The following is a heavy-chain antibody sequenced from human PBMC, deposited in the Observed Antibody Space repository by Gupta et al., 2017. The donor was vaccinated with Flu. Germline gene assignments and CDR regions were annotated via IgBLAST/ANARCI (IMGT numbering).Heavy chain of an antibody. D-gene: IGHD6-19*01. Sequence: HVTLKESGPVLAKPTETRTLTCTVPGFSLSNARMGVSWIRQPPGKALEWLAHIFSNDEKSYSTSLKSRLTISKDTSKSQVVLTMTNMDPVDTATYYCARIAVANGELDYWGQGTLVTVSS. CDR3: ARIAVANGELDY. CDR1: GFSLSNARMG. V-gene: IGHV2-26*01. J-gene: IGHJ4*02. CDR2: IFSNDEK.